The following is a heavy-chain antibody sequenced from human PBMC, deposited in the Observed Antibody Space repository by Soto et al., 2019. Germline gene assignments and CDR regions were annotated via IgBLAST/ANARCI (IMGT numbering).Heavy chain of an antibody. CDR1: GYTFTSYD. Sequence: SVKVSCKASGYTFTSYDINLVRQATGQGLEWMGGMIPIFGTANYAQKFQGRVTITTDESTSTAYMELSSLRSEDTAVYYCARAGSSTSSLSPFDPWVQGTLVTVSS. CDR3: ARAGSSTSSLSPFDP. D-gene: IGHD2-2*01. V-gene: IGHV1-69*05. CDR2: MIPIFGTA. J-gene: IGHJ5*02.